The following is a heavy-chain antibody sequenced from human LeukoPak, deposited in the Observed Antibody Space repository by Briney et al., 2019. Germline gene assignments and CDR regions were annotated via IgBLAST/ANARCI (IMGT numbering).Heavy chain of an antibody. CDR3: ASSSPRRYCSGGSCYSDFDY. CDR1: GGTFISYA. J-gene: IGHJ4*02. Sequence: GASVKVSCKASGGTFISYAISWVRQAPGQGLEWMGGIIPISGTANYAQKFQGRVTITADESTSTAYMELSSLRSEDTAVYYCASSSPRRYCSGGSCYSDFDYWGQGTLVTVSS. D-gene: IGHD2-15*01. CDR2: IIPISGTA. V-gene: IGHV1-69*13.